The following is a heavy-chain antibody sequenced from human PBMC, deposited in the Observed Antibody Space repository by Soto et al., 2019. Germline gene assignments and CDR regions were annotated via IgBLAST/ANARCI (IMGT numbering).Heavy chain of an antibody. CDR1: GGSISNYY. D-gene: IGHD3-3*01. CDR3: ARGGQDFWSGPFDY. V-gene: IGHV4-4*07. J-gene: IGHJ4*02. CDR2: IDTSGST. Sequence: SETLSLTCTVSGGSISNYYCNWIRQPAGKGLEWIGRIDTSGSTNYNPSLKSRVTMSVDTSKQEFSLKLSSVTAADTALYYCARGGQDFWSGPFDYWGRGALVTAPQ.